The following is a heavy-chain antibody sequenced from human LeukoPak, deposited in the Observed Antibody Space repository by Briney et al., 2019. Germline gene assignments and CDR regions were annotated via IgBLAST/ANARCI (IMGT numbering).Heavy chain of an antibody. CDR2: ISGSGGST. D-gene: IGHD2-2*01. V-gene: IGHV3-23*01. CDR3: ATPFAASGYCSSTSCYGMDV. J-gene: IGHJ6*02. Sequence: GGSLRLSCAASGLTFSSYAMSWVRQAPGKGLEWVSAISGSGGSTYYADSVKGRFTISRDNSKNTLYLQMNSLRAEDTAVYYCATPFAASGYCSSTSCYGMDVWGQGTTVTVSS. CDR1: GLTFSSYA.